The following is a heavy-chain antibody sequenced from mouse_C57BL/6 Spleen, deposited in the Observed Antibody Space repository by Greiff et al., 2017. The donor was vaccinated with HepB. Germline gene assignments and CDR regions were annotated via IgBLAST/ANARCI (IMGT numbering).Heavy chain of an antibody. Sequence: QVQLQQPGAELVKPGASVKLSCKASGYTFTSYWMHWVKQRPGQGLEWIGMIHPNSGSTNYNEKFKSKATLTVDKSSSTAYMQISSLASEDSAVYYCARDDYDGENYWGQGTTLTVSS. J-gene: IGHJ2*01. V-gene: IGHV1-64*01. CDR1: GYTFTSYW. CDR3: ARDDYDGENY. CDR2: IHPNSGST. D-gene: IGHD2-4*01.